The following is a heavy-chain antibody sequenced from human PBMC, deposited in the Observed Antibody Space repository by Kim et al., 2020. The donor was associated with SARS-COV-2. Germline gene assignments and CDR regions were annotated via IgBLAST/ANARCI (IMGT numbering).Heavy chain of an antibody. CDR2: YI. V-gene: IGHV3-21*01. CDR3: ARGPAANFDY. J-gene: IGHJ4*02. Sequence: YICYADSVKGRFTISRDNAKNSLYLQMNSLRAEDTAVYYCARGPAANFDYWGQGTLVTVSS. D-gene: IGHD2-2*01.